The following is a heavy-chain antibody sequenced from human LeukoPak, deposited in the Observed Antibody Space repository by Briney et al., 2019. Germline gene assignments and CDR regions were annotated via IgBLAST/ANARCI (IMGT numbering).Heavy chain of an antibody. J-gene: IGHJ1*01. CDR2: INSDGSST. Sequence: GGSLRLSCAASGFTFSNYWMHWVRQAPGMGLVWVSRINSDGSSTSYADSVKGRFIISRDNAKNTLYLQMNSLRGEDTAVYYCATDLGYSTSSYEGDFHHWGQGTQVTVSS. CDR3: ATDLGYSTSSYEGDFHH. D-gene: IGHD6-13*01. CDR1: GFTFSNYW. V-gene: IGHV3-74*01.